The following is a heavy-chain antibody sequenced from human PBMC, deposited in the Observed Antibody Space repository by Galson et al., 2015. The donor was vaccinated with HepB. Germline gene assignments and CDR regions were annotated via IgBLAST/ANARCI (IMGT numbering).Heavy chain of an antibody. Sequence: QSGAEVKKPGESLKXSCKGSGXXFTSXXIGWVRQMPGXXLEWMGIIYPGASDTRYSPSFQGQVTISADKSISTAYLQWSSLKAXDTAMYYCARLLRDIVVVPAAMQAGGXXDXWGQGTLVTVSS. D-gene: IGHD2-2*01. CDR1: GXXFTSXX. CDR3: ARLLRDIVVVPAAMQAGGXXDX. CDR2: IYPGASDT. V-gene: IGHV5-51*03. J-gene: IGHJ4*02.